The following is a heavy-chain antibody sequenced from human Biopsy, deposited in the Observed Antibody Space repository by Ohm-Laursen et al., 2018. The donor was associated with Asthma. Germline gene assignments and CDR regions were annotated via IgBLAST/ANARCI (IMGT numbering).Heavy chain of an antibody. CDR3: ARAVDYSHYYGIDV. CDR2: ISVYNGNT. J-gene: IGHJ6*02. V-gene: IGHV1-18*01. Sequence: APSVKVSCKTSGYTFNSAGITWVRQAPGQGLEWMGWISVYNGNTKVAQKLQDRVTMITDTSTSTVYMELRSLRSDDTAMYFCARAVDYSHYYGIDVWGQGTTVTVS. CDR1: GYTFNSAG. D-gene: IGHD3-10*01.